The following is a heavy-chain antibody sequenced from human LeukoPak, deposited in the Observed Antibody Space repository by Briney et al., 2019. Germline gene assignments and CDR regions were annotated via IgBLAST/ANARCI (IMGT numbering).Heavy chain of an antibody. J-gene: IGHJ3*02. Sequence: SETLSLTCTVSGGSISSSTYYWGWIRQPPGKGLEWIGNIYYDGSTYYNPSLKSRVTISIDTSKNQFPLKLSSVTAADTAVYYCARDRGRWPHYAFDIWGHGTMVTVSS. CDR1: GGSISSSTYY. CDR2: IYYDGST. CDR3: ARDRGRWPHYAFDI. V-gene: IGHV4-39*06. D-gene: IGHD3-10*01.